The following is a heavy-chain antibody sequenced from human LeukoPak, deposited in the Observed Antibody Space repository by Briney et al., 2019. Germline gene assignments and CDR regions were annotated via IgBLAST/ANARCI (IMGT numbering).Heavy chain of an antibody. CDR3: ARIGRNAPLYYYYMDV. J-gene: IGHJ6*03. V-gene: IGHV3-7*01. Sequence: PGGSLRLSCAASGFTFSSYWMSWVRQAPGKGLEWVANIKQDGSEKYYVDSVKGRFTISRDNAKNSLYLQVNSLRAEDTAVYYCARIGRNAPLYYYYMDVWGKGTTVTVSS. CDR1: GFTFSSYW. D-gene: IGHD1-1*01. CDR2: IKQDGSEK.